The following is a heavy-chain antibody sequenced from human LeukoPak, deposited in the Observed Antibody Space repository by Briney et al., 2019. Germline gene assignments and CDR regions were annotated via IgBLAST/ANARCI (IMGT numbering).Heavy chain of an antibody. D-gene: IGHD5-18*01. V-gene: IGHV4-59*01. Sequence: SETLSLTCTVSGCSISSYYWSWIRQPPGKGLEWIGYIYYSGSTNYSPSLKSRVTISVDTSKNQFSLKLSSVTAADTAVYYCARSEYSYGADAFDIWGQGTMVTVSS. CDR3: ARSEYSYGADAFDI. CDR2: IYYSGST. J-gene: IGHJ3*02. CDR1: GCSISSYY.